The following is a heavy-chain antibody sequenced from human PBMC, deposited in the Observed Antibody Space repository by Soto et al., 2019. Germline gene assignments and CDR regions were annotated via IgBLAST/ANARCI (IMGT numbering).Heavy chain of an antibody. D-gene: IGHD3-9*01. J-gene: IGHJ4*02. CDR3: AKDPDFDWLTRIDY. CDR2: ISGSGGST. V-gene: IGHV3-23*01. CDR1: GFTFSSYA. Sequence: EVQLLESGGGLVQPGGSLRLSCAASGFTFSSYAMSWVRQAPGKGLEWVSAISGSGGSTYYADSVKGRFTISRDNSKNTLYLQMNSLRAEDTAIYYCAKDPDFDWLTRIDYWGQGTLVTVSS.